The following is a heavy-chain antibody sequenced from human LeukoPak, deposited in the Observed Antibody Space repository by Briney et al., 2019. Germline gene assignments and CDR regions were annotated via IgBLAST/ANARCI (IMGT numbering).Heavy chain of an antibody. D-gene: IGHD5-18*01. J-gene: IGHJ6*02. CDR3: ARPLTSTQEEQYTFSTAMDMDV. Sequence: GGSLRLSCAASGFTFSSYVLSWVPQALGKGLECVSHIIGSVGIKYDADLVKGRFTISRENSKNTLYLQMNSLRAEDTAVYYCARPLTSTQEEQYTFSTAMDMDVWGQGTTVTVSS. V-gene: IGHV3-23*01. CDR1: GFTFSSYV. CDR2: IIGSVGIK.